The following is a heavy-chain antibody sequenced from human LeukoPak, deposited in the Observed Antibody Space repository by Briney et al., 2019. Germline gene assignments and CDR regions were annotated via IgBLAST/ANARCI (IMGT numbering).Heavy chain of an antibody. J-gene: IGHJ5*02. CDR1: GYTFTSYA. V-gene: IGHV1-18*04. Sequence: ASVKVSFKTSGYTFTSYAISWVRQAPGQGLEWMGWISTYNGNTNYAQKLQGRVTMTTDTSTSTAYLELRSLRSDDTAVYYCARDLDGDSNSWGQGTPVTVSS. CDR2: ISTYNGNT. D-gene: IGHD4-17*01. CDR3: ARDLDGDSNS.